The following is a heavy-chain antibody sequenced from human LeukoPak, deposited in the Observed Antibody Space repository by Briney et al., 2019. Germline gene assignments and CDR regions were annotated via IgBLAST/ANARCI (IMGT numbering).Heavy chain of an antibody. CDR3: AREWATVTGYNWFDP. V-gene: IGHV3-7*01. J-gene: IGHJ5*02. CDR1: GFTFSSYT. Sequence: PGGSLRLSCAASGFTFSSYTTSWVRQAPGKGLEWVANIKQDGSEKYYVDSVKGRFTISRDNAKNSLYLQMNSLRVEDTAVYYCAREWATVTGYNWFDPWGQGTLVTVSS. CDR2: IKQDGSEK. D-gene: IGHD4-11*01.